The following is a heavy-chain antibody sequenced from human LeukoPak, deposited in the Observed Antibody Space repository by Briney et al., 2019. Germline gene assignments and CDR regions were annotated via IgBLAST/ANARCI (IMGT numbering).Heavy chain of an antibody. CDR2: ISGSGGST. V-gene: IGHV3-23*01. CDR3: AKDRGIAARQAFDF. D-gene: IGHD6-25*01. Sequence: GGSLRLSCAASGFTFSSYGMSWVRQAPGKGLEWVSAISGSGGSTYYADSVRGRFTISRDNSKSTVFLEMNSLRAEDTALYFCAKDRGIAARQAFDFWGRGTMVTVS. CDR1: GFTFSSYG. J-gene: IGHJ3*01.